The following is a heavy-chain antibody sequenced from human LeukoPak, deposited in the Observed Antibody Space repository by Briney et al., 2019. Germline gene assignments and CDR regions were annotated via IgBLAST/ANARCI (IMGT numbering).Heavy chain of an antibody. CDR1: GGSNSSSSYY. CDR3: AAYSGYDYDEYYFDY. J-gene: IGHJ4*02. D-gene: IGHD5-12*01. V-gene: IGHV4-39*01. Sequence: PSETLSLTCTVSGGSNSSSSYYWGWIRQPPGKGLEWIGSNYYSGSTYYNPSLKSRVTISVDTSKNQFSLKLSSVTAADTAVYYCAAYSGYDYDEYYFDYWGQGTLVTVS. CDR2: NYYSGST.